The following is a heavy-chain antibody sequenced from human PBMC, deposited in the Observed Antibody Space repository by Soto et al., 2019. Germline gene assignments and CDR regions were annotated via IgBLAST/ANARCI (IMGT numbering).Heavy chain of an antibody. V-gene: IGHV3-48*02. CDR2: VSSSSRSI. CDR1: GFTFNTYT. D-gene: IGHD3-3*01. J-gene: IGHJ6*02. Sequence: VGSLRLSCTASGFTFNTYTINWVRQAPGKGLEWVSSVSSSSRSIKYADSVKGRAIISRDNAKNSVFLQMNSLRDEDTAVYYCAREYDTWSGYFFYYYSLDVWGQGTTVTVSS. CDR3: AREYDTWSGYFFYYYSLDV.